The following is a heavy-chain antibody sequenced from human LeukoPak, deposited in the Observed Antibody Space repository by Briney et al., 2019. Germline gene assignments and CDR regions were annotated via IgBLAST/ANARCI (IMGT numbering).Heavy chain of an antibody. D-gene: IGHD5-24*01. V-gene: IGHV3-53*01. Sequence: GGSLRLSCAASGFTVSSNYMSWVRQAPGKGLEWVSVIYIGGSTYYADSVKGRFTISRDSSKNTLYLQMDSLRAEDTAMYYCARGNGYNYWRNWGQGTLVIVS. CDR3: ARGNGYNYWRN. CDR1: GFTVSSNY. CDR2: IYIGGST. J-gene: IGHJ4*02.